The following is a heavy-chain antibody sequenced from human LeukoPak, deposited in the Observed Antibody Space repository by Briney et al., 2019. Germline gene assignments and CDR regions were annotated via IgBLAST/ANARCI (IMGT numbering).Heavy chain of an antibody. CDR3: AKLSGWTGWFFDY. V-gene: IGHV3-23*01. CDR2: ISKSGDNS. CDR1: GFTFSNFA. Sequence: GGSLRLSCAASGFTFSNFAISWVRQAPGKGLEWVSAISKSGDNSYYADSVKGRFTISRDNSKNTIYLQMNSLRVEDTAVYCCAKLSGWTGWFFDYWGQGTVVTVSS. J-gene: IGHJ4*02. D-gene: IGHD6-19*01.